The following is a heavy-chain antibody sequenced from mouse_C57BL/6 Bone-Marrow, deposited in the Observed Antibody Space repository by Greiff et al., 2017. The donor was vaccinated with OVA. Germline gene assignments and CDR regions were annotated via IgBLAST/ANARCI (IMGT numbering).Heavy chain of an antibody. CDR1: GFTFSDFY. CDR3: ARRGDGYLFAY. J-gene: IGHJ3*01. CDR2: SRHKANDYTT. V-gene: IGHV7-1*01. D-gene: IGHD2-3*01. Sequence: EVQLVESGGGLVQSGRSLRLSCATSGFTFSDFYMEWVRQAPGKGLEWLASSRHKANDYTTEYSASLKGRFIVSRDTAQSILYLQMNARRAEDTAIYYCARRGDGYLFAYGGQGTLVTVSA.